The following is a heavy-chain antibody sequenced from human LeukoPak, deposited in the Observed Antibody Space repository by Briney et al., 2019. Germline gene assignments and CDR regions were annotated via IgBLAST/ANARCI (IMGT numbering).Heavy chain of an antibody. V-gene: IGHV4-39*07. D-gene: IGHD3-10*01. CDR2: IYYSGST. Sequence: SETLSLTCSVSGGSISSIIYYWGWIRQPPGKGLEWIGNIYYSGSTYYNPSLKSRVTISVDTSKNHFSLKLNSVTAADTAVYYCAKPSNYYGSATDAFDFWGQGTMVTVSS. CDR1: GGSISSIIYY. CDR3: AKPSNYYGSATDAFDF. J-gene: IGHJ3*01.